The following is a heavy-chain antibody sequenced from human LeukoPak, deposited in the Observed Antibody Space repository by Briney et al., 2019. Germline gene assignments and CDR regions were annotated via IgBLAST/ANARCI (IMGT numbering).Heavy chain of an antibody. CDR2: ISSGSTYT. J-gene: IGHJ4*02. V-gene: IGHV3-11*05. CDR3: ARGDYGGDYFDY. D-gene: IGHD4-23*01. CDR1: GFTFSDHY. Sequence: KAGGSLRLSCEVSGFTFSDHYMSWIRQAPRKRLEWVSYISSGSTYTNYADSVEGRFTISRDNAKNSLYLQMNSLRAEDTAVYYCARGDYGGDYFDYWGQGTLVTVSS.